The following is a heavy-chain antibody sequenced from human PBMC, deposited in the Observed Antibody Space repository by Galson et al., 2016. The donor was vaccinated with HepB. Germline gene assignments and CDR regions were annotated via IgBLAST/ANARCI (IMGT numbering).Heavy chain of an antibody. CDR1: GVSISSYY. Sequence: TLSLTCTVSGVSISSYYWSWIRQPPGKGLEWIGSIYSIGSTYYNPSLKSRITISVDTSKNQFSLKLSSVTAADTAVYYCASGRDYGSGSYAALDIWGQGTMVTVSS. D-gene: IGHD3-10*01. J-gene: IGHJ3*02. CDR3: ASGRDYGSGSYAALDI. V-gene: IGHV4-59*05. CDR2: IYSIGST.